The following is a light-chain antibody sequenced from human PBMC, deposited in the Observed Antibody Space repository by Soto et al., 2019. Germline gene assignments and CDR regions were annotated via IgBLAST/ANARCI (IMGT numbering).Light chain of an antibody. V-gene: IGKV3-20*01. CDR3: QQYGRSPWT. Sequence: ESVLTQSKGTMSFSAVERVTISCSASQSVSSSYLAWYQQKPGQAPRLLFYGASSRATGIPDRFSGSGSGTDFILTISRLEPDGFAVYYCQQYGRSPWTLGQGPKVDIK. CDR2: GAS. J-gene: IGKJ1*01. CDR1: QSVSSSY.